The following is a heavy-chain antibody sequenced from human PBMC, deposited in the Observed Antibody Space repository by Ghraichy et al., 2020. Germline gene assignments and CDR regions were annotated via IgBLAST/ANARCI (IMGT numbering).Heavy chain of an antibody. CDR3: ATGFVGVVIIRGYWFDP. CDR1: GFTFSSYA. V-gene: IGHV3-23*01. J-gene: IGHJ5*02. CDR2: ISGSGGST. Sequence: GGSLRLSCAASGFTFSSYAMSWVRQAPGKGLEWVSAISGSGGSTYYADSVKGRFTISRDNSKNTLYLQMNSLRAEDTAVYYCATGFVGVVIIRGYWFDPWGQGTLVTVSS. D-gene: IGHD3-3*01.